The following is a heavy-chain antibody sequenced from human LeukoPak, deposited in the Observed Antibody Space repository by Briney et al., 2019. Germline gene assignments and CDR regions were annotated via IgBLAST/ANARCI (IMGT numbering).Heavy chain of an antibody. V-gene: IGHV3-21*01. CDR3: ARVMMGVTLTTFHYYGMDV. CDR2: ITSSSRHI. J-gene: IGHJ6*04. CDR1: GFTFSHYT. D-gene: IGHD4-11*01. Sequence: TGGSLRLSCAACGFTFSHYTIGWVRQAPGKGLERVASITSSSRHIYYADSVKGRFTISRDNAKNEVYLQMNSLRGEDTAIYYCARVMMGVTLTTFHYYGMDVWGVGTVVTVSS.